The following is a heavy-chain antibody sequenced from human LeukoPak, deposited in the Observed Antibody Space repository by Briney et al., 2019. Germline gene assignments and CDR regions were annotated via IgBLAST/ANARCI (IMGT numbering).Heavy chain of an antibody. J-gene: IGHJ6*02. Sequence: GGSLRLSCAASGFTFSSYGMHWVRQAPGKGLEWVAVISYDGSNKYYADSVKGRFTIPRDNSKNTLYLQMNSLIAEDTAVYYCAKAFLLWFGELIHGMDVWGQGTTVTVPS. CDR2: ISYDGSNK. V-gene: IGHV3-30*18. D-gene: IGHD3-10*01. CDR1: GFTFSSYG. CDR3: AKAFLLWFGELIHGMDV.